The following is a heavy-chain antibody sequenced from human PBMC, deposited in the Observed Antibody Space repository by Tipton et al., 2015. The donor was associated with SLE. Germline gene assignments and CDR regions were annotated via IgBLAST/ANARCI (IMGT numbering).Heavy chain of an antibody. CDR1: GGSISTYY. CDR3: ARHGAIVWDSSNFFAMDV. CDR2: IYYSGNT. Sequence: TLSLTCTVSGGSISTYYWSWIRQPPGKGLEWIGYIYYSGNTFYNPSLKGRVTISIDTSDTQLSLQMTSVTAADAAVYYCARHGAIVWDSSNFFAMDVWGQGTSVTVSS. J-gene: IGHJ6*02. V-gene: IGHV4-59*08. D-gene: IGHD3-16*02.